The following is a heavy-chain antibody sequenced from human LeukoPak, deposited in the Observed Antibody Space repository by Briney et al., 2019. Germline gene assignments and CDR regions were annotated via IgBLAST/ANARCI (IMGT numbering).Heavy chain of an antibody. CDR3: ARSAARLRYYYAMDV. D-gene: IGHD6-6*01. Sequence: PGGSLRLSCAASGFSVSNTYMSWVRQAPREGLEWVSVIYSGDSGVSTYYADSVKGRFTISRHNSKDTLYLQMSSLRAEDTAVYFCARSAARLRYYYAMDVWGQGTTVTVCS. CDR1: GFSVSNTY. J-gene: IGHJ6*02. CDR2: IYSGDSGVST. V-gene: IGHV3-53*04.